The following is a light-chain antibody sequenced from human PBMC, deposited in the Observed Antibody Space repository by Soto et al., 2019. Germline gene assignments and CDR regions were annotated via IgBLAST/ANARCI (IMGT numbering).Light chain of an antibody. V-gene: IGKV3D-15*01. CDR1: QSVSNN. Sequence: EIVMTQSPATLSVSPGESATLSCRASQSVSNNLAWYQQRPGQAPRLLIYGASTRAAGIPARFSGSGSGTDFTLKISSVEADDVAVYYCMQNTHWPITFGQGTRLEIK. CDR2: GAS. CDR3: MQNTHWPIT. J-gene: IGKJ5*01.